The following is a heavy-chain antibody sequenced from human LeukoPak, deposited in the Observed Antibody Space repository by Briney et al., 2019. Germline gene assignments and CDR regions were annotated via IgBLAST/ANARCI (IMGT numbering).Heavy chain of an antibody. CDR1: GFTLSISG. CDR2: LSYDGSNT. CDR3: AKDSRRYCSGGSGYGGRGYYYYYGMDV. J-gene: IGHJ6*02. V-gene: IGHV3-30*18. D-gene: IGHD2-15*01. Sequence: PGRSLRLSCPASGFTLSISGMGWARQAPGEGLEWLAVLSYDGSNTTYAPSVKGRFTISRDNSKNTLYLQMNSLRAEDTAVYYCAKDSRRYCSGGSGYGGRGYYYYYGMDVWGQGTTVTVSS.